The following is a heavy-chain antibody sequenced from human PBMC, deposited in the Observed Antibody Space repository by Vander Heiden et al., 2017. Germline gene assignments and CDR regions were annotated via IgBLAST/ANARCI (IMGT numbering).Heavy chain of an antibody. CDR1: GFPCRNYH. V-gene: IGHV3-48*01. CDR2: ISGSSDII. Sequence: EVQLVESGGDLVQPGGSLRLSCAASGFPCRNYHRNWVRQAPGKGLEWISFISGSSDIIHYADSVKGRFTISRDNAKNSLLLQMNSLRGEDTAVYYCARDGDGNLDYWGQGTLVTVSS. CDR3: ARDGDGNLDY. J-gene: IGHJ4*02. D-gene: IGHD7-27*01.